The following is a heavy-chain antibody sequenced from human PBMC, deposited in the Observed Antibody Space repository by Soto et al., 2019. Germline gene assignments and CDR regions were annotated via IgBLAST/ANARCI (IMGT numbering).Heavy chain of an antibody. CDR1: GFTFSNYA. CDR2: LTASATST. J-gene: IGHJ4*02. Sequence: GGSLRLSCAASGFTFSNYAMIWVRQAPGKGLEWVSGLTASATSTYYADSVKGRFTISRDNSKNTVYLQMNSLRAEDTAVYYCAKVVNGNYFDYWGQGTLVTVSS. V-gene: IGHV3-23*01. D-gene: IGHD1-1*01. CDR3: AKVVNGNYFDY.